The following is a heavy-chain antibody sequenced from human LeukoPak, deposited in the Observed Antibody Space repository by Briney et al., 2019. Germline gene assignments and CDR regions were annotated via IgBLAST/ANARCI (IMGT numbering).Heavy chain of an antibody. V-gene: IGHV3-30*18. CDR1: GFTFSSYG. J-gene: IGHJ3*02. Sequence: GGSLRLSCAASGFTFSSYGMHWVRQAPGKGLEWVAGISYGGSVEYYAGSVKGRFTISRDNSKNTLYLPMNRLRAEDTAVYYCAKGVSYCSGGSCHSSGAFDIWGQGTMVTVSS. CDR2: ISYGGSVE. D-gene: IGHD2-15*01. CDR3: AKGVSYCSGGSCHSSGAFDI.